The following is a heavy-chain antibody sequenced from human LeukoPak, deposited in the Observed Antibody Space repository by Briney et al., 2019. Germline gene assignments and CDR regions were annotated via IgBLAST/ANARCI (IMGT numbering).Heavy chain of an antibody. CDR2: MNPNSGNT. Sequence: ASVKVSCKASGYTFTSYDINWVRQATGQGLEWMGWMNPNSGNTSYAQKFQGRVTMTRNTSISTAYMELGSLRSEDTAVYYCARTLTRHVVVPAAPRGFGYWGQGTLVTVSS. V-gene: IGHV1-8*01. CDR1: GYTFTSYD. J-gene: IGHJ4*02. D-gene: IGHD2-2*01. CDR3: ARTLTRHVVVPAAPRGFGY.